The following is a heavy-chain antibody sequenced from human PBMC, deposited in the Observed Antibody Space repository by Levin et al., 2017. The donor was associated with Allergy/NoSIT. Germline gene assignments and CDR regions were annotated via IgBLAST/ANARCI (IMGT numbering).Heavy chain of an antibody. D-gene: IGHD5/OR15-5a*01. CDR3: ARFMSSTNTFDY. J-gene: IGHJ4*02. V-gene: IGHV3-7*01. Sequence: GGFLRLSCAASGFTFSSYWMSWVRQAPGKGLEWVASIKQLGSEKYYVDSVKGRFTISRDNAKNSLYLQMSSLRAEDTAVYYCARFMSSTNTFDYWGQGTLVTVSS. CDR2: IKQLGSEK. CDR1: GFTFSSYW.